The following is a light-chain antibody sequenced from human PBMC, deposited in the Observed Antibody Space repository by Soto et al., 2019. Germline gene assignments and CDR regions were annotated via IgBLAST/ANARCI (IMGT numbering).Light chain of an antibody. CDR2: VGTGGIVG. Sequence: QSVLTQPPSASASLGASVTLTCTLSSGYSNYKVDWYQQRPGKGPRFVMRVGTGGIVGSKGDGIPDRFSVLGSGLNRYLTIKNIQEEDESDYHCGADHGSGRNFVYVFGGGTKLTVL. CDR3: GADHGSGRNFVYV. CDR1: SGYSNYK. V-gene: IGLV9-49*01. J-gene: IGLJ2*01.